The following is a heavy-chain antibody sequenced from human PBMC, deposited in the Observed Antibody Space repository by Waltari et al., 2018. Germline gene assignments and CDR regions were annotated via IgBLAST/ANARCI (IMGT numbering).Heavy chain of an antibody. J-gene: IGHJ4*02. CDR3: AREIAVAGTPLDY. Sequence: QVQLVQSGAEAKKPGSSVQVSCKAAGGTFSSDAISWGRQAPGQGLEWMGGIIPILGIANYAQKFQGRVTITADESTSTAYMELSSLRSEDTAVYYCAREIAVAGTPLDYWGQGTLVTVSS. V-gene: IGHV1-69*01. D-gene: IGHD6-19*01. CDR1: GGTFSSDA. CDR2: IIPILGIA.